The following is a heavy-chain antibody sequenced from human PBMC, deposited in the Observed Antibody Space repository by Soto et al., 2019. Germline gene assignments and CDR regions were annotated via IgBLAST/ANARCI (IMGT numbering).Heavy chain of an antibody. CDR3: AREGGFLSEALDI. J-gene: IGHJ3*02. Sequence: PSQTLSLTCGISGDSVSSNTATWNWIRQSPSRGLEWLGRTYYRSQWHNEYEESVKGRITISPDTSKNQFSLQLNSMSPEDTAVYYCAREGGFLSEALDIWGRGTMVTVS. V-gene: IGHV6-1*01. CDR2: TYYRSQWHN. CDR1: GDSVSSNTAT. D-gene: IGHD3-16*01.